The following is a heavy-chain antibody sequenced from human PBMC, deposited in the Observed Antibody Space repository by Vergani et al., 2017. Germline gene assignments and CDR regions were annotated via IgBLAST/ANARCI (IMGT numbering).Heavy chain of an antibody. D-gene: IGHD3-9*01. J-gene: IGHJ5*02. CDR3: AREYYDILTGSWFDP. CDR1: GGSISSSSYY. Sequence: QLQLQESGPGLVKPSETLSLTCTVSGGSISSSSYYWGWIRQPPGKGLEWIGSIYYSRSTYYNPSLKSRVTISVDTSKNQFSLKLSSVTAADTAVYYCAREYYDILTGSWFDPWGQGTLVTVSS. CDR2: IYYSRST. V-gene: IGHV4-39*01.